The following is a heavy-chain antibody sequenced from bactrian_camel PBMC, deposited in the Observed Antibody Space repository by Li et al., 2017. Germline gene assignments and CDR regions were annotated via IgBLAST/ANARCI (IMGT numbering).Heavy chain of an antibody. D-gene: IGHD4*01. CDR1: GFPLGDYN. CDR2: INSGGDT. V-gene: IGHV3S40*01. CDR3: ATDHPRSEYDWRYNY. J-gene: IGHJ4*01. Sequence: VQLVESGGGLVQPGGSLRLSCAASGFPLGDYNMSWVRQAPGKGLEWVSAINSGGDTFYSDSMKGRFTISRDNARNTLYLQMNSLKTEDTAVYYCATDHPRSEYDWRYNYWGQGTQVTVS.